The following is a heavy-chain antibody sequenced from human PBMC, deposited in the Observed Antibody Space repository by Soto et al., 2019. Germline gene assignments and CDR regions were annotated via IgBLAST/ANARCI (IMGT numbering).Heavy chain of an antibody. Sequence: VGSLRVCWAALGCTCGGYGRHWVRQAKGKGLEWVSAIGTAGDTYYPGSVKGRFTISRENAKNSLYLQMNSLRAGDTAVYYCARSYGSGSYYYGMDVWGQGTTVTVSS. CDR1: GCTCGGYG. CDR2: IGTAGDT. J-gene: IGHJ6*02. V-gene: IGHV3-13*04. CDR3: ARSYGSGSYYYGMDV. D-gene: IGHD3-10*01.